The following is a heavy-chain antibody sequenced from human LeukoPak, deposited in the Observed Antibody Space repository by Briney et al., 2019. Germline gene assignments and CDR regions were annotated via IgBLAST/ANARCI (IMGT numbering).Heavy chain of an antibody. CDR3: ARQHDSYYYYYIDV. Sequence: SETLSLTCAVSGYSISNGYYWVWIRQPPGRGLERIGSLYHSDSAYYNTSLRSRVSMSVDTSKNQFSLTLSFVTAADTAVYYCARQHDSYYYYYIDVWGSGTTVTVSS. V-gene: IGHV4-38-2*01. J-gene: IGHJ6*03. CDR1: GYSISNGYY. CDR2: LYHSDSA.